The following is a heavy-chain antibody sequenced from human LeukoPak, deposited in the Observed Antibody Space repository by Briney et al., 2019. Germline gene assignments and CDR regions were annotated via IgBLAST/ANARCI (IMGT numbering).Heavy chain of an antibody. V-gene: IGHV3-23*01. CDR3: AKANWVSNADAVW. D-gene: IGHD1-1*01. J-gene: IGHJ4*02. Sequence: AGGSLRPSCAASGFTFSTYAMSWVRRAPARGLEWVSSIRGGGDTFYADSVEGRFTLSRDDSRNTVYLQLNNLRVEDTAVYYCAKANWVSNADAVWWGQGTLVTVSS. CDR1: GFTFSTYA. CDR2: IRGGGDT.